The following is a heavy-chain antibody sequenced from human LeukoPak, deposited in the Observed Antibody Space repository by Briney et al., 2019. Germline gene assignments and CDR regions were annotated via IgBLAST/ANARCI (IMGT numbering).Heavy chain of an antibody. Sequence: SSVTVSCMASGGTFSSYAIRWVRQAPGQGLEWMGWIIPILGIANYAKKFQGSVTSTADKSTSTAYMELSSLRSEDTAVYYCARDVGVVPAANPFYYYGMDVWGQGTTVTVSS. J-gene: IGHJ6*02. V-gene: IGHV1-69*10. CDR1: GGTFSSYA. CDR2: IIPILGIA. CDR3: ARDVGVVPAANPFYYYGMDV. D-gene: IGHD2-2*01.